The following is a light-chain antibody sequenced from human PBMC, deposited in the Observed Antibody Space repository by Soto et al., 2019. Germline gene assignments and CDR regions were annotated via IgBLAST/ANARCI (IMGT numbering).Light chain of an antibody. CDR2: GAF. CDR3: QQYAGPPWT. V-gene: IGKV3-20*01. Sequence: EIVLTQSPGTLSLSPGERATLSCRASQSVSSSYLAWYQQKPGQAPRLLIYGAFNRATGIPDRFSGSGSGTDFTLTFSSLQAEDVAVYYCQQYAGPPWTFGQGTKVEIK. J-gene: IGKJ1*01. CDR1: QSVSSSY.